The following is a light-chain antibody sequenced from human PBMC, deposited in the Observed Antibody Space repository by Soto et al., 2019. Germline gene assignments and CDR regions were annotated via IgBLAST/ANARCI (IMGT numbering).Light chain of an antibody. V-gene: IGLV2-8*01. CDR2: EVN. CDR3: SSFAGTNTYV. Sequence: QSALTQPPSASGSPGQSVTISCIGTSSDVGNYNYVSWYQHHPGKAPKLMIFEVNKRPSGVPARFSGSKSDNTASLTISGLQAEDEADYYCSSFAGTNTYVFGSGTKLTVL. J-gene: IGLJ1*01. CDR1: SSDVGNYNY.